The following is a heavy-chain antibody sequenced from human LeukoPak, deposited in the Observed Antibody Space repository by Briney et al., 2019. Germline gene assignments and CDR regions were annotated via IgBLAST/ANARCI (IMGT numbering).Heavy chain of an antibody. D-gene: IGHD4-17*01. J-gene: IGHJ5*02. V-gene: IGHV4-59*08. Sequence: PSETLSLTCTVSGAPLNNYHWNWVRQPLGKELEWIGNVDYSGSTRYNPSLKSRATMSLDSSKNQFSLRLTSVTAADMAVYYCAMQVGIYGDYNNWFDPWGQGARVTVSS. CDR2: VDYSGST. CDR3: AMQVGIYGDYNNWFDP. CDR1: GAPLNNYH.